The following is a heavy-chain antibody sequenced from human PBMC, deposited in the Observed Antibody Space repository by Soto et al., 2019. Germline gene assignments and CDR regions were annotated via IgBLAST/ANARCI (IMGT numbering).Heavy chain of an antibody. V-gene: IGHV4-31*03. CDR2: NYYSGIT. CDR3: ARCSSIAGLYYGMDV. J-gene: IGHJ6*02. CDR1: GGSISSGGYY. Sequence: QVQLQESGPGLVKPSQTLSLTCTVSGGSISSGGYYWTWIRQHPGKGLEWIGYNYYSGITYYNPSLKSRVTISLDPSKNQFSLKLSSVTAADTAVYYCARCSSIAGLYYGMDVWGQGTTVTVSS. D-gene: IGHD6-6*01.